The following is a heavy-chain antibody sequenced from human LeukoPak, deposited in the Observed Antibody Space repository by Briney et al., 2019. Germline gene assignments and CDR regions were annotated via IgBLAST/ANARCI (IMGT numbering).Heavy chain of an antibody. J-gene: IGHJ3*01. V-gene: IGHV3-11*05. CDR1: GFTFSDYY. Sequence: GGSLRLSCAASGFTFSDYYMSWIRQAPGKGLEWVSSISSSSDTKYADSAKGRFTISRDNAKKSLYLQMNSLRAEDTAVYYCARDDGLDVFDVWGQGTAVTVSS. CDR3: ARDDGLDVFDV. D-gene: IGHD2-8*01. CDR2: ISSSSDT.